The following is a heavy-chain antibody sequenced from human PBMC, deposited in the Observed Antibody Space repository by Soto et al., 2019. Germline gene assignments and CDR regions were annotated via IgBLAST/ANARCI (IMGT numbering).Heavy chain of an antibody. CDR2: IIPIFGTA. V-gene: IGHV1-69*06. CDR1: GGTFSSYA. CDR3: ASEGSGYYYDSSCYRDGRFDY. Sequence: QVQLVQSGAEVKKPGSSVKVSCKASGGTFSSYAISWVRQAPGQGLEWMGGIIPIFGTANYAQKFQGRSTITADKAASTTYMELRSQRSEDTAEHYCASEGSGYYYDSSCYRDGRFDYCGQGTLVVVSS. D-gene: IGHD3-22*01. J-gene: IGHJ4*02.